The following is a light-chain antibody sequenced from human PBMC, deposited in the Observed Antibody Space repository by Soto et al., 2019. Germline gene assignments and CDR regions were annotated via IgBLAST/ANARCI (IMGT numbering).Light chain of an antibody. Sequence: AIRMTQSPSSLSASTGDRVTITCRASQGISSYLAWYQQKPGKAPKLLIYAASTLQSGVPSRFSGSGSGTDFTLTISCLQSEDFATYYYQQYYSAPWTFGQGTKVEIK. CDR1: QGISSY. CDR3: QQYYSAPWT. V-gene: IGKV1-8*01. CDR2: AAS. J-gene: IGKJ1*01.